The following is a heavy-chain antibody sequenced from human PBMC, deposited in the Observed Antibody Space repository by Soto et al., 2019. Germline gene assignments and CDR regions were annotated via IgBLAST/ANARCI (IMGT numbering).Heavy chain of an antibody. D-gene: IGHD6-6*01. CDR2: IYYSGST. CDR1: GGSISSGGYY. V-gene: IGHV4-31*03. Sequence: SETLSLTCTVSGGSISSGGYYWSWIRQHPGKGLEWIGYIYYSGSTYYNPSLKSRVTISVDTSKNQFSLKLSSVTAADTAVYYCARDLIPEYSSSSLAPRGTIYYYYGMDVWGQGTTVTVSS. J-gene: IGHJ6*02. CDR3: ARDLIPEYSSSSLAPRGTIYYYYGMDV.